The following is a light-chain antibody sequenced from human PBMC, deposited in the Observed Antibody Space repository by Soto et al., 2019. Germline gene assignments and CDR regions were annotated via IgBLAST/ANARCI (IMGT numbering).Light chain of an antibody. V-gene: IGLV4-69*01. CDR3: QTWGVGSHWV. CDR2: VTSDGSH. Sequence: QLVLTQSPSASASLGASVKLTCTLSSGHSSSAIAWHQQQPEKGLRYLMKVTSDGSHRKGDGIPDRFSGSSSGAERYLTISGLQSEDEADYHCQTWGVGSHWVFGGGTKLTVL. CDR1: SGHSSSA. J-gene: IGLJ3*02.